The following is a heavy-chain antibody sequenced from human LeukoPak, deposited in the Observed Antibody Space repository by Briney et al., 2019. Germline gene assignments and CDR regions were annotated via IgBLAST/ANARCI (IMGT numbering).Heavy chain of an antibody. CDR3: ARDVVATGDMDV. CDR1: GGSISSGGYY. D-gene: IGHD5-12*01. J-gene: IGHJ6*03. Sequence: SRTLSLTCTVSGGSISSGGYYWSWIRQHPGKGLEWIGYIYYSGSTYYNPSLKSRVTISVDTSKNQFSLKLSSVTAADTAVYYCARDVVATGDMDVWGKGTTVTVSS. CDR2: IYYSGST. V-gene: IGHV4-31*03.